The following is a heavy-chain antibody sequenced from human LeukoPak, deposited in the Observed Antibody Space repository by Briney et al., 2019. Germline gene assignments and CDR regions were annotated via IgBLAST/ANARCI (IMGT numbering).Heavy chain of an antibody. CDR1: GFTFSNAW. V-gene: IGHV3-15*01. Sequence: PGGSLRLSCAASGFTFSNAWMSWVRQAPGKGLEWVGRIKSKTDGGTTDYAAPVKGRFTISIDDSKNTLYLQMNSLKTEDTAVYYCTTDRGYCSGGSCSDIDYWGQGTLVTVSS. CDR3: TTDRGYCSGGSCSDIDY. J-gene: IGHJ4*02. CDR2: IKSKTDGGTT. D-gene: IGHD2-15*01.